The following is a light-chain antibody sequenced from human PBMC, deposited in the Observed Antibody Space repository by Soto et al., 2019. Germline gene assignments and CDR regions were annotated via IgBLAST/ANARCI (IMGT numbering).Light chain of an antibody. J-gene: IGKJ1*01. V-gene: IGKV1-5*03. Sequence: DFPMTQSPSTLSASVGDTVTITCRASQSISNWLAWYQQKPGEAPKLLIYQASSLASGVPSRFSGSGSGTEFTLTVASLQPDDFATYYCQRYNGNSRTFGQRTKVEIK. CDR1: QSISNW. CDR3: QRYNGNSRT. CDR2: QAS.